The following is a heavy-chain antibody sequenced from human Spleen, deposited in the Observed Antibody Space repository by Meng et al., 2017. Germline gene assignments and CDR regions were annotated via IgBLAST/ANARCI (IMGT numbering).Heavy chain of an antibody. CDR3: ARDPKPFCSSSSCYHWFDP. CDR1: GGSISSSNW. V-gene: IGHV4-4*02. J-gene: IGHJ5*02. CDR2: IYHSGST. Sequence: QVQLQESGPGLVKPSGTLSLTCAVSGGSISSSNWWSWVRQPPGKGLEWIGEIYHSGSTNYNPSLKSRVTISVDKSKNQFSLKLSSVTAADTAVYYCARDPKPFCSSSSCYHWFDPWGQGTLVTVSS. D-gene: IGHD2-2*01.